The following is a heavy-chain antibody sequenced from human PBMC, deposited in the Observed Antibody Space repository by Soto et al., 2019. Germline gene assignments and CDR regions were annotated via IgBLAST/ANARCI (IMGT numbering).Heavy chain of an antibody. V-gene: IGHV4-34*01. D-gene: IGHD1-7*01. CDR2: INHSGST. CDR3: ARGLYNWNYVDYYYYYMDV. J-gene: IGHJ6*03. Sequence: SWVRQTPGKGLEWIGEINHSGSTNYNPSLKSRVTISVDTSKNQFSLKLSSVTAADTAVYYCARGLYNWNYVDYYYYYMDVWGKGTTVTVSS.